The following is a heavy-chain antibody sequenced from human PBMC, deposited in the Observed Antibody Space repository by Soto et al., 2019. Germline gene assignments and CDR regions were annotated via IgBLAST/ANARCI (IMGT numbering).Heavy chain of an antibody. D-gene: IGHD3-16*01. CDR1: GRTFSRYA. CDR3: ARVGDHTNP. V-gene: IGHV1-69*01. CDR2: IIPMLGTT. Sequence: VQLVQSGAEVQRPGSSVKVSCTASGRTFSRYAINWVRQAPGQGLEWMGGIIPMLGTTNYAQKFQGRVTITADDSTSTAHLELTNLRFEDTAVYYCARVGDHTNPWGQGTLVTVSS. J-gene: IGHJ5*02.